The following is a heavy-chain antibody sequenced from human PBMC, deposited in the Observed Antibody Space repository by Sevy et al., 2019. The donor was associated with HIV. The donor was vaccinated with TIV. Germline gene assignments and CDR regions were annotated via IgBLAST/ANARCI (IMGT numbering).Heavy chain of an antibody. CDR2: ISPHNGDT. CDR3: ARAFCSGGRCYSLAY. V-gene: IGHV1-18*04. J-gene: IGHJ4*02. CDR1: GYTFTTYR. Sequence: ASVKVSCKASGYTFTTYRITWVRQAPGQGLEWMGWISPHNGDTNYAQKDRGRVTMTTDTSTSTVYMELRSLRSDDTAVYYCARAFCSGGRCYSLAYWGQGTLVTVSS. D-gene: IGHD2-15*01.